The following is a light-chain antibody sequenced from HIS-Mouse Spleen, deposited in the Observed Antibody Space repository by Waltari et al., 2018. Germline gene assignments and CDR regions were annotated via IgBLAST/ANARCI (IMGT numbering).Light chain of an antibody. CDR1: SSDVGCFKY. V-gene: IGLV2-11*01. CDR2: VVS. CDR3: CSYAGSYTFVV. J-gene: IGLJ2*01. Sequence: HSALTQPRPVSWSPGPSVPIPGTGTSSDVGCFKYVPWYQQHTGKAPNLMIYVVSTRPSGVPDRFSGSKSGITASLTISGLQAEDEADYYCCSYAGSYTFVVFGGGTKLTVL.